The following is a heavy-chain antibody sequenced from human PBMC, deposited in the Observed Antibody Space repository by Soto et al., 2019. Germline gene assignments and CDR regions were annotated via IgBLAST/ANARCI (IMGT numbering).Heavy chain of an antibody. CDR3: ARWWLHAPRFDP. CDR2: IYHSGST. Sequence: SDTLSLTCAVSGGSISSGRYSWSGIRQPPGKGLEWIGYIYHSGSTYYNPSLKSRVTISVDRSKNQFSLKLSSVTAADTAVYYCARWWLHAPRFDPWGQGTLVAASS. J-gene: IGHJ5*02. V-gene: IGHV4-30-2*01. CDR1: GGSISSGRYS. D-gene: IGHD2-15*01.